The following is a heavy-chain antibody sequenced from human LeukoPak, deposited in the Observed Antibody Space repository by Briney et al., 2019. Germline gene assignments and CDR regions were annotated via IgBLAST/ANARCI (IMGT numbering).Heavy chain of an antibody. CDR1: GYTFTGYY. V-gene: IGHV1-2*02. CDR2: IHPNSGDT. D-gene: IGHD6-19*01. J-gene: IGHJ1*01. Sequence: GASVKVSCKASGYTFTGYYLHWVRHPPGQGLEWMGWIHPNSGDTSYAQKFQGRVTMTRDTSISTAYMDLSGLTSDVTALYYCARLATVPGWGQGTLVTVSS. CDR3: ARLATVPG.